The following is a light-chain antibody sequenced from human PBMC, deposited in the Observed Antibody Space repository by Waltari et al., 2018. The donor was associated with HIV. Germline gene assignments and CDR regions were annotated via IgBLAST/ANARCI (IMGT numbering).Light chain of an antibody. J-gene: IGLJ2*01. CDR3: SSYAAMNDFYVL. CDR2: EVT. Sequence: QSALTPPPSVSGSPGQSVTISCTGTRSDIGLYNYVSWYQQGPGKAPKLVIFEVTKRPSGVPDRFSGSKSGNTASLTVSGLQPEDEGDYYCSSYAAMNDFYVLFGGGTKLTVL. V-gene: IGLV2-8*01. CDR1: RSDIGLYNY.